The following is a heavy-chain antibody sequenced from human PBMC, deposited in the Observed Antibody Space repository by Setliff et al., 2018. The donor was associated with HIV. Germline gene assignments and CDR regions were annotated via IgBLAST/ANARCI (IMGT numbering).Heavy chain of an antibody. CDR1: GFTFSTNA. D-gene: IGHD6-19*01. Sequence: GGSLRLSCAASGFTFSTNAMNWVRQAPGKGLEWVSGISAGGGSTYYADSVKGRFTISRDNSKNTLYLQMNSLRAEDTAVYYCAKDYSSGWFDYWGQGTLVTVSS. V-gene: IGHV3-23*01. CDR2: ISAGGGST. CDR3: AKDYSSGWFDY. J-gene: IGHJ4*02.